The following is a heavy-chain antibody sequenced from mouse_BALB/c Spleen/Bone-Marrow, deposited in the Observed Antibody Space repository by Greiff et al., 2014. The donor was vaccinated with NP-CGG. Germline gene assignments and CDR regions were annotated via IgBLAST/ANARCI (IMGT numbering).Heavy chain of an antibody. J-gene: IGHJ2*01. CDR2: NDPYSGGT. Sequence: ESGPELVKPGASVKVSCKASGYAFTSYNMYWVKQSHGKSLEWIGYNDPYSGGTNYNQKFKGKATLTVDKSSSTAYMHLNSPTSEDSAVYYCARLGTTAVPDYWGQGTTLTVSS. CDR3: ARLGTTAVPDY. D-gene: IGHD1-1*01. CDR1: GYAFTSYN. V-gene: IGHV1S135*01.